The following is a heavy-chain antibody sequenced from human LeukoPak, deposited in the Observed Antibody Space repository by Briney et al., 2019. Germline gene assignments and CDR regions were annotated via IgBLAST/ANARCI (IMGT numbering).Heavy chain of an antibody. D-gene: IGHD3-10*01. V-gene: IGHV5-51*01. CDR1: GYSFTSYW. J-gene: IGHJ3*02. Sequence: GESLKVSCKGSGYSFTSYWIGWVRQMPGKGLEWMGIIYPDDSDTRYSPSLQGQVTISADKSISTAYLQWSSLKASDTAMYYCASRLWFGEFADAFNIWGQGTMVTVSS. CDR3: ASRLWFGEFADAFNI. CDR2: IYPDDSDT.